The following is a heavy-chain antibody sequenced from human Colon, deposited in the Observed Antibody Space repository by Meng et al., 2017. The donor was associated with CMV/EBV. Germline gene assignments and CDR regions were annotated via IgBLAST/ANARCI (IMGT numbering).Heavy chain of an antibody. CDR2: INPITGGT. CDR1: GYTFTGYF. J-gene: IGHJ4*02. V-gene: IGHV1-2*02. D-gene: IGHD1-26*01. Sequence: QVLPVQSGAEVKKPGASVKVSCKASGYTFTGYFMYWVRQAPGQGLEWLGVINPITGGTNYAQKFQGRVTMTRDTSMNTAYMELSRLRSDDTAVYYCASLSGGDFGYWGQGTLVTVSS. CDR3: ASLSGGDFGY.